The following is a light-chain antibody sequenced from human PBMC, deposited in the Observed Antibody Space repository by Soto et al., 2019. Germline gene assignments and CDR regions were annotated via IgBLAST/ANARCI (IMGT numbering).Light chain of an antibody. V-gene: IGKV3-11*01. CDR1: QSVSSY. Sequence: EIVLTQSPATLSLSPGERATLSCRASQSVSSYLAWYQQKPGQAPRLLIYDASNRATGIPARFSGSGSGTDFTLTISSLDPEDFAVYYCQHRSFGQGTKVEIK. J-gene: IGKJ1*01. CDR2: DAS. CDR3: QHRS.